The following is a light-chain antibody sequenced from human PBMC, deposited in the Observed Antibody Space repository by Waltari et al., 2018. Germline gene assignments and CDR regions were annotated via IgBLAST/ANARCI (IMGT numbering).Light chain of an antibody. CDR2: GAS. V-gene: IGKV3-20*01. CDR3: QQYGSSIMYT. CDR1: QSLTKKY. J-gene: IGKJ2*01. Sequence: VVTQSPGTRSLSPGERATLTCRASQSLTKKYLAWYQQKPGQAPRLRIYGASSRAAGVPDRFSGSGSGTDFTLTISRLEPDDFAVYYCQQYGSSIMYTFGQGTKLEIK.